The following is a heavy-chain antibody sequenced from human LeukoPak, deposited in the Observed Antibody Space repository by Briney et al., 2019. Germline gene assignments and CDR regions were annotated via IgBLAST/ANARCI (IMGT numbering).Heavy chain of an antibody. J-gene: IGHJ4*02. Sequence: SETLSLTCTVSGVSISSGDYYWGWIRQPPGKGLEWIGYIYHSGSTYYNPSLKSRFTSSVDTSKNQFSLKLSSVTAADTAVSYCARGPGSSGYYYFDYWGQGTLVTVSS. V-gene: IGHV4-30-4*01. CDR2: IYHSGST. CDR3: ARGPGSSGYYYFDY. D-gene: IGHD3-22*01. CDR1: GVSISSGDYY.